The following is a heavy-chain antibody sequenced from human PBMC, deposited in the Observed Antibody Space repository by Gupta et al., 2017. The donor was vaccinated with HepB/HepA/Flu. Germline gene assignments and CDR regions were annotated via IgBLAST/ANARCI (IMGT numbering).Heavy chain of an antibody. V-gene: IGHV3-7*01. Sequence: EVQLVESGGGLVQPGGSLRLSCAASGFIFNDYWMSWVRQAPGKGLEWLTNMNEDGSARYYIDAVKGRFTISRDNAKSSLYLQMNNLRAEDTAIYFCARAGYSSGYDHWGQGTLVTVSS. CDR2: MNEDGSAR. D-gene: IGHD6-19*01. CDR1: GFIFNDYW. J-gene: IGHJ4*02. CDR3: ARAGYSSGYDH.